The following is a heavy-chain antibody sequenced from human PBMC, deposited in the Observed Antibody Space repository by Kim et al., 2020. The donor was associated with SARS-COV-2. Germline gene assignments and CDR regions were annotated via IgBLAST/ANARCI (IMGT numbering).Heavy chain of an antibody. V-gene: IGHV3-53*01. J-gene: IGHJ6*02. CDR3: ARDHIVVVTAWYYGMDV. D-gene: IGHD2-21*02. Sequence: VKGRFTISRDNSKNTLYLQMNSLGAEDTAVYYCARDHIVVVTAWYYGMDVWGQGTTVTVSS.